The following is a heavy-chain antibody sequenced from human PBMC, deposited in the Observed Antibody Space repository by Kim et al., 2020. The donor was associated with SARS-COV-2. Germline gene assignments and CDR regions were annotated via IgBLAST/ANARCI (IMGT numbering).Heavy chain of an antibody. CDR2: ISSSSSYI. CDR1: GFTFSSYS. V-gene: IGHV3-21*01. J-gene: IGHJ6*02. CDR3: ARDVGYADEGYYYYYYGMDV. Sequence: GGSLRLSCAASGFTFSSYSMNWVRQAPGKGLEWVSSISSSSSYIYYADSVKGRFTISRDNAKNSLYLQMNSLRAEDTAVYCCARDVGYADEGYYYYYYGMDVWGQGTTVTVSS. D-gene: IGHD5-12*01.